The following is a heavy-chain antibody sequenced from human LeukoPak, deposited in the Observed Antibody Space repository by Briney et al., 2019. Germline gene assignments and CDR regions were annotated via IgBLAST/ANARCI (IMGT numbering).Heavy chain of an antibody. V-gene: IGHV3-48*04. CDR2: ISSSSSTI. J-gene: IGHJ4*02. Sequence: GGSLRLSCAASGFTFSSYSMNWVRQAPGKGLEWVSYISSSSSTIYYADSVKGRFTISRDNAKNSLYLQMNSLRAEDTAVYYCARDGTGKLPGTSSYWGQGTLVTVSS. D-gene: IGHD1-14*01. CDR3: ARDGTGKLPGTSSY. CDR1: GFTFSSYS.